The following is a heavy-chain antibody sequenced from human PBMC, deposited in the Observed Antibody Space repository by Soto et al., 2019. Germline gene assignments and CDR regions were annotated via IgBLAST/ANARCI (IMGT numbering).Heavy chain of an antibody. D-gene: IGHD6-13*01. Sequence: QVQLVESGGGVVQPGRSLRLSCAASGFTFSSYAMHWVRQAPGKGLEWVAVISYDGSNKYYADSVKGRFTISRDNSKNTLYLEKNSLRAEDPAVYYRGGEGGGQQLEYFQHWGQGTLVTVSS. V-gene: IGHV3-30-3*01. CDR1: GFTFSSYA. CDR3: GGEGGGQQLEYFQH. J-gene: IGHJ1*01. CDR2: ISYDGSNK.